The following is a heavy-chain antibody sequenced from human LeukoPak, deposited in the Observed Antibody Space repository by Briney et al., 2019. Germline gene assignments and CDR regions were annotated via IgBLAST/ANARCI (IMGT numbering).Heavy chain of an antibody. J-gene: IGHJ4*02. CDR3: ARPSPPGDGYNPSDQ. CDR2: ISNDERNK. V-gene: IGHV3-30*04. CDR1: GFIFTNFA. Sequence: PGGSLRLSCAASGFIFTNFAMHWVRQAPGKGLEWVAVISNDERNKYYAESVKGRFTITRDNSNSMVYLQMTSLRLEDTAVYYCARPSPPGDGYNPSDQWGQGSLVIVSS. D-gene: IGHD5-24*01.